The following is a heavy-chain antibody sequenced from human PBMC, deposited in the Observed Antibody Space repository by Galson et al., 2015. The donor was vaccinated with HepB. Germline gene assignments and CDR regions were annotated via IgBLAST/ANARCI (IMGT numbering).Heavy chain of an antibody. D-gene: IGHD3-16*01. Sequence: SLRLSCAASGFAFNTYNMNWVRQAPGKGLEWISSISPSSTVIHYADAVKGRFTTSRDNAKNSLFLQMNSLRADDTAVYYCATEKGLIKGGYDAFDIWGQGTVVTVSS. CDR2: ISPSSTVI. CDR1: GFAFNTYN. CDR3: ATEKGLIKGGYDAFDI. V-gene: IGHV3-48*04. J-gene: IGHJ3*02.